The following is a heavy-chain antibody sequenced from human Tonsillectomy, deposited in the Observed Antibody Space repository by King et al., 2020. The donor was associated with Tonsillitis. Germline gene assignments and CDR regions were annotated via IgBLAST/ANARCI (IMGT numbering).Heavy chain of an antibody. CDR3: TTVQHQKFGVVTFYWYYYMDV. V-gene: IGHV3-15*01. Sequence: QLVESGGGLVKPWGSLRLSCAASGFTFSNAWMSWVRQDPGKGLEWVGCIKSKTDGGTRVYAPPVKVRFTISRGDSKNTLYLQMNSLKTEDTAVYYCTTVQHQKFGVVTFYWYYYMDVWGKGTTVTVSS. J-gene: IGHJ6*03. CDR1: GFTFSNAW. CDR2: IKSKTDGGTR. D-gene: IGHD3-3*01.